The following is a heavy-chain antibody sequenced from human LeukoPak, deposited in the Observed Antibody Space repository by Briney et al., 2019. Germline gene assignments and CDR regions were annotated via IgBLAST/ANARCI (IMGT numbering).Heavy chain of an antibody. CDR3: AREWNYYYYYMDV. Sequence: SEALSLTCAVYGGSFSGYYWSWIRQPPGKGLEWIGEINHSGSTNYNPSLKSRVTISVDTSKNQFSLKLSSVTAADTAVYYCAREWNYYYYYMDVWGKGTTVTISS. D-gene: IGHD3-3*01. CDR2: INHSGST. J-gene: IGHJ6*03. V-gene: IGHV4-34*01. CDR1: GGSFSGYY.